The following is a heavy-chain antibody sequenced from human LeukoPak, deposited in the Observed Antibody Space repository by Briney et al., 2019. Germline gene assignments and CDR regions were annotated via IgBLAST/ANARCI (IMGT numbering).Heavy chain of an antibody. CDR3: ARGSPGWEQNARYMDV. Sequence: GASVKVSCKASGYTFTCYYMHWVRQAPGQGLEWMGWINPNSGGTNYAQKFQGRVTMTRDTSISTAYMELSRLRSDDTAVYYCARGSPGWEQNARYMDVWGKGTTVTVSS. J-gene: IGHJ6*03. D-gene: IGHD1/OR15-1a*01. V-gene: IGHV1-2*02. CDR1: GYTFTCYY. CDR2: INPNSGGT.